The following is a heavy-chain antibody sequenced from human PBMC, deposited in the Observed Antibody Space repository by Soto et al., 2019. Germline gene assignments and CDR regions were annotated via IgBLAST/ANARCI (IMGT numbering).Heavy chain of an antibody. V-gene: IGHV3-33*08. Sequence: PGGSLRLSCSASGFTFSSYAMHWVRQAPGKGLEWVAVIWYDGSNKYYADSVKGRFTISRDNSKNTLYLQMNSLRAEDTAVYYCARDGTGTTYGMDVWGQGTTVTVSS. J-gene: IGHJ6*02. CDR1: GFTFSSYA. CDR2: IWYDGSNK. CDR3: ARDGTGTTYGMDV. D-gene: IGHD1-7*01.